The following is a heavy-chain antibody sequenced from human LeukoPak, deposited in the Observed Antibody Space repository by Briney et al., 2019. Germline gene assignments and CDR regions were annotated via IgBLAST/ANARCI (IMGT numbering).Heavy chain of an antibody. CDR3: ARETYYSGSGMYYMDV. Sequence: GSSVKVSCKASGGTFSSYAISWVRQAHGQGLEWMGGIIPIFGTANYSQKFQGRVTITTDESTSTAYTELSSLRSEDTAVYYCARETYYSGSGMYYMDVWGKGTTVTVSS. D-gene: IGHD3-10*01. CDR1: GGTFSSYA. J-gene: IGHJ6*03. CDR2: IIPIFGTA. V-gene: IGHV1-69*05.